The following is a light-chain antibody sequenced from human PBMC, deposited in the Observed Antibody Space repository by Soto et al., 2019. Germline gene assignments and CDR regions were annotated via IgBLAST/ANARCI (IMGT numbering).Light chain of an antibody. CDR3: QQYNNWPPNT. V-gene: IGKV3-15*01. CDR1: QSVSSN. J-gene: IGKJ1*01. CDR2: GAS. Sequence: EIVMTQSPATLSVSPGERATLSFRASQSVSSNLSWYQQKPVQAPRLLIYGASTRATGIPARFSGSGSGTEFTLTISSLQSEDFAVYYCQQYNNWPPNTFGQGTKVDIK.